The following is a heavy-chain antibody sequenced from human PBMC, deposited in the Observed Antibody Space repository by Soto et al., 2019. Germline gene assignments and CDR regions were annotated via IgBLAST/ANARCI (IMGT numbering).Heavy chain of an antibody. CDR2: VYYDGST. CDR1: GDSMSIYY. V-gene: IGHV4-59*08. D-gene: IGHD6-13*01. Sequence: SETLSLTCTVSGDSMSIYYWSWIRLPPGKGLEWIGYVYYDGSTNYNPSLKGRVTMSVDTSENQFSLKLNSVTAADTAMYYCARHYSSAWYKVDFWGQGTLVTVSS. CDR3: ARHYSSAWYKVDF. J-gene: IGHJ4*01.